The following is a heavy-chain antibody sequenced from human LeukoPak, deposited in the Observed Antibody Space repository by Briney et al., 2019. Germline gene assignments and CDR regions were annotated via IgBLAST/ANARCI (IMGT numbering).Heavy chain of an antibody. Sequence: PSETLSLTCAVYGGSFSGYYWSWIRQPPGKGLEWIGEINHSGSTNYNPSLKSRVTISVDTSKNQFSLKLSSVTAADTAVYYCARVSCSSTSCYTAFDYWGQGTLATVSS. CDR3: ARVSCSSTSCYTAFDY. CDR2: INHSGST. V-gene: IGHV4-34*01. D-gene: IGHD2-2*02. J-gene: IGHJ4*02. CDR1: GGSFSGYY.